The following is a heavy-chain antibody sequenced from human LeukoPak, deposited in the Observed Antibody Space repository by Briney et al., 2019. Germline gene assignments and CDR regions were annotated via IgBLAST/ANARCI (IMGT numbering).Heavy chain of an antibody. D-gene: IGHD6-6*01. CDR1: GYTFTSYY. CDR3: ARDQQPSYSSSSPNTFDY. CDR2: INPSGGST. V-gene: IGHV1-46*01. J-gene: IGHJ4*02. Sequence: ASVKVSCKASGYTFTSYYMHWVRQAPGQGLEWMGIINPSGGSTSYAQKFQGRVTMTRDTSTSTVYMELSSLRSEDTAVYYCARDQQPSYSSSSPNTFDYWGQGTPVTVSS.